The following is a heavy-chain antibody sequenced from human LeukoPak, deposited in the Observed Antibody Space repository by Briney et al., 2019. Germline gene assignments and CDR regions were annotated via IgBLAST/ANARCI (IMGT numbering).Heavy chain of an antibody. V-gene: IGHV4-34*01. D-gene: IGHD3-10*01. CDR1: GGSFSGYY. Sequence: SETLSLTCGVYGGSFSGYYWSWIRQPPGKGLEWIGEINHSESTNYNPSLKSRITISVDTSKNQFSLKLSSVTAADTAVYYCARLGRGGSGSPTDIDYWGQGTLVTVSS. CDR2: INHSEST. J-gene: IGHJ4*02. CDR3: ARLGRGGSGSPTDIDY.